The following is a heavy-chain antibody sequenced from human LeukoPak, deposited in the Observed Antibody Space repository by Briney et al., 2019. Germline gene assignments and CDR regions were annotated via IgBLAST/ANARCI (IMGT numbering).Heavy chain of an antibody. D-gene: IGHD3-16*01. CDR1: GFTFSSYS. Sequence: GGSLRLSCAASGFTFSSYSINWVRQAPGKGLEWVSYISSSGRNIYYADSLKGRFTISRDNAKNSLYLQMNSLRAEDTAVYYCARDSLVGFDLWGRGTLVTVSS. J-gene: IGHJ2*01. CDR3: ARDSLVGFDL. CDR2: ISSSGRNI. V-gene: IGHV3-21*01.